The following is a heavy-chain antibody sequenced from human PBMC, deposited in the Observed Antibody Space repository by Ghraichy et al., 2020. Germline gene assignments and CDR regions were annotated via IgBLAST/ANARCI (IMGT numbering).Heavy chain of an antibody. J-gene: IGHJ4*02. V-gene: IGHV3-53*04. CDR3: ARGQTGSFGY. Sequence: GGSLRLSCAASGFTVSSNYMSWVRQAPGKGLEWVSVIYSGGSTYYSDSVKGRFTISRHNSKNTLYLQMNSLRRGDTAMYYCARGQTGSFGYWGQGTLVTVSS. D-gene: IGHD1-26*01. CDR2: IYSGGST. CDR1: GFTVSSNY.